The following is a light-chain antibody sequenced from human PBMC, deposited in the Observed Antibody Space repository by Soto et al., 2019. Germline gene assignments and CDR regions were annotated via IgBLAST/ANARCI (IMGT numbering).Light chain of an antibody. CDR3: HQYGSSPRT. V-gene: IGKV3-20*01. Sequence: EIVLTQSPGTLSLSPGERATLSCRSSQSVSSSYLAWYQQKPDQAPRLLIYGASSRATGIPDRFSGSGSGTDFTLTISRMEPEDCAVYYCHQYGSSPRTFGQGTKVEI. CDR2: GAS. J-gene: IGKJ1*01. CDR1: QSVSSSY.